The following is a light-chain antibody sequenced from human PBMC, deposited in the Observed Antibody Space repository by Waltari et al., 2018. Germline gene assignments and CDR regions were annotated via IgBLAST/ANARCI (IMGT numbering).Light chain of an antibody. J-gene: IGKJ2*01. V-gene: IGKV1-5*03. CDR3: QQYSSFST. CDR1: QSFGTW. Sequence: DIQMTQSPSTLFASVGDRVTLSCRASQSFGTWLAWYQQKPGKAPKLLIYMASSLESGVPSRFSGSGSGTEFTLTISSLQPDDFATYSCQQYSSFSTFGQGTKVDI. CDR2: MAS.